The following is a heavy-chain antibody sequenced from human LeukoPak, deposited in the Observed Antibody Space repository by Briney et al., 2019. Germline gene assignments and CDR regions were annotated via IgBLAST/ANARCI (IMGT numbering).Heavy chain of an antibody. CDR3: ARYTQGTIDY. Sequence: SETLSLTCTVSGGSISSSSYYWGWIRQPPGKGLEWIGSIYYSGSTYYNPSLKSRFTISVETSKNQFSLKLSSVTAADTAVYYCARYTQGTIDYWGQGTLVTVSS. CDR2: IYYSGST. V-gene: IGHV4-39*07. J-gene: IGHJ4*02. CDR1: GGSISSSSYY. D-gene: IGHD2-2*02.